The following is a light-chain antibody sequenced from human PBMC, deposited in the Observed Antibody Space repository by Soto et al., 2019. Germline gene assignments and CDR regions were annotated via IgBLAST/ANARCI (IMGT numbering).Light chain of an antibody. V-gene: IGKV1-39*01. CDR1: QSISKY. CDR2: SAS. CDR3: QQSNSVPFT. J-gene: IGKJ4*01. Sequence: DIQMTQSPSSLSASVGDRVTITCRASQSISKYLNWCQQKPGKAPKLLMYSASSLLSGVPSRFSGTGSGTDFTLTISSLQPEDFATYYCQQSNSVPFTFGGGTAVEIE.